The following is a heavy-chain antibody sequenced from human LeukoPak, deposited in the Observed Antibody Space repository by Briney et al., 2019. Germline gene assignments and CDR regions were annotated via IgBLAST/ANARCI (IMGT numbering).Heavy chain of an antibody. CDR2: ISWNRNTI. CDR1: GFTFDDYA. J-gene: IGHJ4*02. CDR3: AKDADDSGDYVGIDY. V-gene: IGHV3-9*01. D-gene: IGHD4-17*01. Sequence: GRSLRLSCAASGFTFDDYAMHWVRQAPGKGLEWVAGISWNRNTIGYADSLRDRFTVFRDDAENSLYLQMNSLRPEDTAIYYCAKDADDSGDYVGIDYWGQGILVTVSS.